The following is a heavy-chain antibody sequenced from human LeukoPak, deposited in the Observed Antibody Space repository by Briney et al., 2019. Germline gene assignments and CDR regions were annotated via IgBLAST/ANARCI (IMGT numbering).Heavy chain of an antibody. J-gene: IGHJ4*02. CDR3: ARDGRYDSSGYYFDY. D-gene: IGHD3-22*01. CDR1: GGSISSGDYY. V-gene: IGHV4-30-4*01. CDR2: IYYSGST. Sequence: SETLSLTCTVSGGSISSGDYYWSWIRQPPGKGLEWIGYIYYSGSTYYNPSLKSRVTISVDTSKNQFSLKLSSVTAADTAVYYCARDGRYDSSGYYFDYWGQGTLVTVSS.